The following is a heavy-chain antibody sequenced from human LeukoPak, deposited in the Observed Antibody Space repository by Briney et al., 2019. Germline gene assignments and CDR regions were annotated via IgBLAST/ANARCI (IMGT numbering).Heavy chain of an antibody. CDR1: GFRFTDYS. CDR2: ISESGGTT. J-gene: IGHJ1*01. Sequence: GGSLRLSCAASGFRFTDYSMSWVRQAPGKGLEWVSGISESGGTTYYADSVKGRLTISRDNSKNTLYLQMNSLRDEDTALYYCVKDHRGSLENFQHWGQGTLVTVFS. CDR3: VKDHRGSLENFQH. V-gene: IGHV3-23*01.